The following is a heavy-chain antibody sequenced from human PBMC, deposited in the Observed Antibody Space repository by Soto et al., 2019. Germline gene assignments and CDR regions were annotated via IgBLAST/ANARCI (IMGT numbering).Heavy chain of an antibody. J-gene: IGHJ5*02. D-gene: IGHD3-3*01. Sequence: QVQLVQSGAEVKKPGSSVKVSCKASGGTFSSYAISWVRQAPGQGLEWMGGIIPIFGTANYAQKFQGRVTITADEFTSTAYMELGSLRSEDTAVYYCARSLYDFWSGSPPPGWFDPWGQGTLVTVSS. CDR3: ARSLYDFWSGSPPPGWFDP. V-gene: IGHV1-69*01. CDR2: IIPIFGTA. CDR1: GGTFSSYA.